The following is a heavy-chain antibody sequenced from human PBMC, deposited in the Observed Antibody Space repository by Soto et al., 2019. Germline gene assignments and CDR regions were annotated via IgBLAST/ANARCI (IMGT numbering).Heavy chain of an antibody. J-gene: IGHJ6*02. Sequence: EVQLVESGGGLVQPGRSLRLSCAASGFTFDDYAMHWVRQAPGKGLEWVSGISWNSGGIGYADSVKGRFTISRDNAKNSLYLQMNGLRAEDTALYYCARDQYYYDSSGYSHRYYYYGMDVWGQGTTVTVSS. V-gene: IGHV3-9*01. CDR2: ISWNSGGI. D-gene: IGHD3-22*01. CDR3: ARDQYYYDSSGYSHRYYYYGMDV. CDR1: GFTFDDYA.